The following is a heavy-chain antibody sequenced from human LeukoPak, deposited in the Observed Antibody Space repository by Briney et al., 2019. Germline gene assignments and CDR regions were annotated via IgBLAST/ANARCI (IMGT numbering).Heavy chain of an antibody. CDR3: ARGAPPGYYNWFDP. CDR2: IYYSGST. Sequence: SETLPLTCTVSGGSISSYYWSWIRQPPGKGLEWIGYIYYSGSTSYNPSLKSRVTISVDTSKNQFPLKLNSVTAADTAVYYCARGAPPGYYNWFDPWGQGTLVTVSS. CDR1: GGSISSYY. D-gene: IGHD6-13*01. J-gene: IGHJ5*02. V-gene: IGHV4-59*01.